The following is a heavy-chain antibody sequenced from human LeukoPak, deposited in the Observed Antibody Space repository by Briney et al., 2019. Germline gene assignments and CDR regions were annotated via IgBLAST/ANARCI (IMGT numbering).Heavy chain of an antibody. V-gene: IGHV3-11*04. CDR2: ISSSGSTI. CDR3: ASGPALWDY. J-gene: IGHJ4*02. D-gene: IGHD2-2*01. CDR1: GFTFSNAW. Sequence: GGSLRLSCAASGFTFSNAWMSWVRQAPGKGLEWVSYISSSGSTIYYADSVKGRFTISRDNAKNSLYLQMNSLRAEDTAVYYCASGPALWDYWGQGTLVTVSS.